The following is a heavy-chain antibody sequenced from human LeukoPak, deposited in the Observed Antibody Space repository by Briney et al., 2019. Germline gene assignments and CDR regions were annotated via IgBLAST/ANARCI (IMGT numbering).Heavy chain of an antibody. V-gene: IGHV3-30*03. Sequence: GGSLRLSCAASGFTFDDYAMHWVRQAPGKGLEWVAVISYDGSNKYYADSVKGRFTISRDNSKNTLYLQMNSLRAEDMAVYYCARISVAGTVGGLLGGGFDYWGQGTLVTVSS. CDR3: ARISVAGTVGGLLGGGFDY. D-gene: IGHD6-19*01. CDR2: ISYDGSNK. CDR1: GFTFDDYA. J-gene: IGHJ4*02.